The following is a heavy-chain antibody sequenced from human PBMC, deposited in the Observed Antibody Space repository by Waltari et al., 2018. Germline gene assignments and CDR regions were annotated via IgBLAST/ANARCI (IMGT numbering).Heavy chain of an antibody. CDR2: INEVGIYI. Sequence: EVQLVESGGGLVKPGGSLRLSCAASGFTFSSYSVNWVRQAPGRGLEWVAAINEVGIYIYYAHSMKGRLTISRDNAKNSLFLQMNSLRAEDTAVYYCARDLYPQAQQRYNAMDIWGQGTTVTVSS. CDR3: ARDLYPQAQQRYNAMDI. V-gene: IGHV3-21*01. J-gene: IGHJ6*02. CDR1: GFTFSSYS.